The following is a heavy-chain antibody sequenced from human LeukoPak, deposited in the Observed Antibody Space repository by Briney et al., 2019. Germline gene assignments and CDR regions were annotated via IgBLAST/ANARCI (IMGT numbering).Heavy chain of an antibody. CDR1: GFTFSSYE. J-gene: IGHJ5*02. Sequence: PGGSLRLSCAASGFTFSSYEMNWVRQAPGKGLEWVSYISSSGSTIYYADSVKGRFTISRDNSKNTLYLQMNSLRAEDTAVYYCAKDPEGLSWFDPWGQGTLVTVSS. CDR2: ISSSGSTI. CDR3: AKDPEGLSWFDP. V-gene: IGHV3-48*03. D-gene: IGHD1-14*01.